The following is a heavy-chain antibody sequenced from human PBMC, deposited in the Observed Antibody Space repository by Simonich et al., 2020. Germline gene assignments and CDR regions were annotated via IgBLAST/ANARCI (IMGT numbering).Heavy chain of an antibody. CDR3: ARDTSYYGSGSYYFDY. CDR2: ISSSSSYI. J-gene: IGHJ4*02. Sequence: GGGLVKPGGSLRLSWAASGFTFSSYSMNWFRQAPGKGLEGVSSISSSSSYIYYADSVKGRFTISRDNAKNSLYLKRNSLRAEDTAVYYCARDTSYYGSGSYYFDYWGQGTLVTVSS. V-gene: IGHV3-21*01. CDR1: GFTFSSYS. D-gene: IGHD3-10*01.